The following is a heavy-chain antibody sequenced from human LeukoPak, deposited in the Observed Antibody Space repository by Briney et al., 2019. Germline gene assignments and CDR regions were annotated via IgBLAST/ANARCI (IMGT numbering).Heavy chain of an antibody. J-gene: IGHJ3*02. Sequence: GRSLRLSCAASGFTFDDYAMHWVRQAPGKGLEWVSGISWSSGSIGYADSVKGRFTISRDNAKNSLYLQMNSLRAEDTALYYCAKAFIGGSTNPYDAFDIWGQGTMVTVSS. D-gene: IGHD2-2*01. CDR1: GFTFDDYA. CDR2: ISWSSGSI. V-gene: IGHV3-9*01. CDR3: AKAFIGGSTNPYDAFDI.